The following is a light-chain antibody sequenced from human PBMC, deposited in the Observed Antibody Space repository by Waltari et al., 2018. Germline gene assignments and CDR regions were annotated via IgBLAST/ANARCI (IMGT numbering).Light chain of an antibody. CDR3: QQYDSPRWP. CDR1: QSVLYNSKKGSY. Sequence: DIVMTQSPDSLAVSLGETAPIHCKSSQSVLYNSKKGSYLAWYQQKPGQPPKLLIYWASTRESGVPDRFSGSGSGTDFTLTIYSLQAEDVAVYYCQQYDSPRWPFGQGTKVEVK. CDR2: WAS. J-gene: IGKJ1*01. V-gene: IGKV4-1*01.